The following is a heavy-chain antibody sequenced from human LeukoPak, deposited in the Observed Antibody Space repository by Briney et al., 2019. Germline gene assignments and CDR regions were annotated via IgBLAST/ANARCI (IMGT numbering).Heavy chain of an antibody. V-gene: IGHV4-34*01. D-gene: IGHD2-2*01. CDR3: ARDGGYCSSTSCYSRIDYYYYGMDV. CDR2: INHSGST. J-gene: IGHJ6*02. Sequence: SETLSLTCAVYGGSFSGYYWSWIRQPPGKGLEWIGEINHSGSTNYNPSLKSRVTISVDTSKNQFSLKLSSVTAADTAVYYCARDGGYCSSTSCYSRIDYYYYGMDVWGQGTTVTVSS. CDR1: GGSFSGYY.